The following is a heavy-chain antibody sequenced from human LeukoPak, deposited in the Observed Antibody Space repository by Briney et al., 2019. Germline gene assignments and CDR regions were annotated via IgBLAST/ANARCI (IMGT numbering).Heavy chain of an antibody. CDR3: ARDTCPDSHQSDNAFDT. V-gene: IGHV4-59*01. CDR1: GGPMNLYF. J-gene: IGHJ3*02. Sequence: SETLSVTCTVSGGPMNLYFWNWFRQPPGTGLEWIGYISYSGNTHYNPSLKSRVSISLDTSKNQFSLKLTSVTPADTAVYYCARDTCPDSHQSDNAFDTWGQGTLVTVSS. D-gene: IGHD3-22*01. CDR2: ISYSGNT.